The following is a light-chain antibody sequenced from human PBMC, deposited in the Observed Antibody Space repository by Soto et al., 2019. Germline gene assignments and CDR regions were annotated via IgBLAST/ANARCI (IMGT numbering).Light chain of an antibody. V-gene: IGKV1-5*03. CDR3: QQSYSTLWT. CDR2: KAS. CDR1: QSISSW. J-gene: IGKJ1*01. Sequence: IQMTQSPSTLSASVGDRATITCRASQSISSWLAWYQQKPGKAPKLLIYKASSLESGVPSRFSGSGSGTEFTLTISSLQPDDFATYYCQQSYSTLWTFGQGTKVDIK.